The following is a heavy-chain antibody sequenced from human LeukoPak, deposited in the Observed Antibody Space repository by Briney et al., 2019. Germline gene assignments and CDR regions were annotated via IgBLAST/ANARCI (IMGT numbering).Heavy chain of an antibody. J-gene: IGHJ4*02. CDR3: AKERSSWYDY. Sequence: GGSLRLSCAASGFTFDDYAMHWVRQAPGKGLEWVSGISWNGGSIGYADSVKGRFTISRDNAKNSLYLQMNSLRAEDTALYYCAKERSSWYDYWGQGTLVTVSS. D-gene: IGHD6-13*01. V-gene: IGHV3-9*01. CDR2: ISWNGGSI. CDR1: GFTFDDYA.